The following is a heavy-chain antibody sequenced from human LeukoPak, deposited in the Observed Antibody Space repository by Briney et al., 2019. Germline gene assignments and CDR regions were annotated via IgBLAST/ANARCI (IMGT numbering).Heavy chain of an antibody. D-gene: IGHD1-1*01. CDR1: GYSISSGYY. J-gene: IGHJ5*02. Sequence: SETLSLTCAVSGYSISSGYYWGWIRQRPGKGLEWIGSIYHSGSTYYNPSLKSRVTISVDTSKNQFSLKLSSVTAADTAVYYCARTGTMYWFDPWGQGTLVTVSS. V-gene: IGHV4-38-2*01. CDR3: ARTGTMYWFDP. CDR2: IYHSGST.